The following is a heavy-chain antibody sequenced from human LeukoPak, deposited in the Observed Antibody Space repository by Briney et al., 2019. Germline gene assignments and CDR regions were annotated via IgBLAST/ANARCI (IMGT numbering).Heavy chain of an antibody. J-gene: IGHJ4*02. CDR3: ATALWSRWLMDY. V-gene: IGHV1-24*01. CDR1: GYTLTELS. D-gene: IGHD4-23*01. CDR2: FDPEDGET. Sequence: ASVKVSFKVSGYTLTELSMHWVRQPPGKGREWMGGFDPEDGETICAQKFQGRGTMTEDTSTDTACMELSSLRSEDTAVYYCATALWSRWLMDYWGQGTLVTVSS.